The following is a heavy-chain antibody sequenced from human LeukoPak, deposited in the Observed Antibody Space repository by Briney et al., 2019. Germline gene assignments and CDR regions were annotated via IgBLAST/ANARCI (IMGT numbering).Heavy chain of an antibody. V-gene: IGHV3-30-3*01. Sequence: GGSLRHSCAASGFTFSSYAMHWVRQAPGKGLEWVAVISYDGSNKYYADSVKGRFTISRDNSKNTLYLQMNSLRAEDTAVYYCAKAWGRWLLDYWGQGTLVTVSS. CDR2: ISYDGSNK. CDR3: AKAWGRWLLDY. CDR1: GFTFSSYA. D-gene: IGHD5-24*01. J-gene: IGHJ4*02.